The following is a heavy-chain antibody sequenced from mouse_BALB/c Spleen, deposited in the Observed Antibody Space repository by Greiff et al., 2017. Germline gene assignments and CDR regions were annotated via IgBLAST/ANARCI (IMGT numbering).Heavy chain of an antibody. V-gene: IGHV5-12-1*01. CDR3: ARQPLYGNYVGWFAY. Sequence: EVKLVESGGGLVKPGGSLKLSCAASGFAFSSYDMSWVRQTPEKRLEWVAYISSGGGSTYYPDTVKGRFTISRDNAKNTLYLQMSSLKSEDTAMYYCARQPLYGNYVGWFAYWGQGTLVTVSA. D-gene: IGHD2-1*01. J-gene: IGHJ3*01. CDR1: GFAFSSYD. CDR2: ISSGGGST.